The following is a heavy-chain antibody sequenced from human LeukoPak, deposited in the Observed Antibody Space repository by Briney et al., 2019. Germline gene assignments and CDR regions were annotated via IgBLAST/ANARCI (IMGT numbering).Heavy chain of an antibody. Sequence: SQTLSLTWTVSGGSISSYYWSWIRQPPGKGREWIGYIYYSGSTNYNPSPKSRVTISVDTSKNQVSLRLSSVSTADTAVYYCARGRAGAGSDAFDIWGQGRMVTVS. CDR1: GGSISSYY. D-gene: IGHD6-19*01. CDR3: ARGRAGAGSDAFDI. J-gene: IGHJ3*02. CDR2: IYYSGST. V-gene: IGHV4-59*01.